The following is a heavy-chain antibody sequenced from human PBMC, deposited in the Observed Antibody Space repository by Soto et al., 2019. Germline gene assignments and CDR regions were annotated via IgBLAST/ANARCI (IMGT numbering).Heavy chain of an antibody. CDR1: GGSFSGYY. D-gene: IGHD3-3*01. CDR2: INHSGST. V-gene: IGHV4-34*01. Sequence: SETLSLTCAVYGGSFSGYYWSWIRQPPGKGLEWIGEINHSGSTNYNPSLKSRVTISVDTSKNQFSLKLSSVTAADTAVYYCARGRSNDFWSGYYIPYYFDYWGQGTLVTVSS. CDR3: ARGRSNDFWSGYYIPYYFDY. J-gene: IGHJ4*02.